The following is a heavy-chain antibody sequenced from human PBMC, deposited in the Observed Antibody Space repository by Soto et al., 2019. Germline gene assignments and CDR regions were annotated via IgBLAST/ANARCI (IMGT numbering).Heavy chain of an antibody. CDR2: ISAYNGNT. D-gene: IGHD2-2*01. CDR3: ARDLEYQPQYP. Sequence: ASVKVSCKASGYTFNSYGISWVRQAPGQGLEWMGWISAYNGNTNYAQKVQGRVTMTTDTSTSTAYMELRSLRSDDTAVYYCARDLEYQPQYPWGQGALVTVSS. CDR1: GYTFNSYG. J-gene: IGHJ5*02. V-gene: IGHV1-18*04.